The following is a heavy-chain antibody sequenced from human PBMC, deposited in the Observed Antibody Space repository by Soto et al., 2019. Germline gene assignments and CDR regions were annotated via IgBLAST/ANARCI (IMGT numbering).Heavy chain of an antibody. CDR1: GYSFSDYY. V-gene: IGHV1-2*06. Sequence: GASVKVSCKASGYSFSDYYLHWVRQAPGQGPEWMGRINPNSGDTKFAQKFQGRVTMTRDTSVRTAFMELNWLKPDDTAVYYCARESGGATATLDYYYFYKDIWGKGTTVTVSS. CDR3: ARESGGATATLDYYYFYKDI. CDR2: INPNSGDT. J-gene: IGHJ6*03. D-gene: IGHD5-12*01.